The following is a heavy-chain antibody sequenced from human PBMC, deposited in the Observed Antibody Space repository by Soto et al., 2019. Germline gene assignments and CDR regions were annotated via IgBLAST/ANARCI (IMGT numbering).Heavy chain of an antibody. V-gene: IGHV3-33*01. CDR3: ARELRCSGGSCYFFDY. D-gene: IGHD2-15*01. Sequence: GGSLRLSCAASGFTFSSYGMHWVRQAPGKGLEWVAVIWYDGSNKYYADSVKGRFTISRDNSKNTLYLQMNSLRAEDTAVYYCARELRCSGGSCYFFDYWGQGTLVTVSS. CDR1: GFTFSSYG. J-gene: IGHJ4*02. CDR2: IWYDGSNK.